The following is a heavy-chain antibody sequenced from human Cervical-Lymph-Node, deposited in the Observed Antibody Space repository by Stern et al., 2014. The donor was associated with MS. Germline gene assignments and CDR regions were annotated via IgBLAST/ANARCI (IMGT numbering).Heavy chain of an antibody. Sequence: VQLVESGPGLLKPSETLSLTCSVSGGSIRTSGYHWGWIRQPPGKGLEWIGNISYTGSTYYKPSLKSRVTISVDTSKNQFSLKLTSATAADTAMYYCARREMATSPLDPWGQGILVTVSS. CDR1: GGSIRTSGYH. J-gene: IGHJ5*02. D-gene: IGHD5-24*01. V-gene: IGHV4-39*01. CDR3: ARREMATSPLDP. CDR2: ISYTGST.